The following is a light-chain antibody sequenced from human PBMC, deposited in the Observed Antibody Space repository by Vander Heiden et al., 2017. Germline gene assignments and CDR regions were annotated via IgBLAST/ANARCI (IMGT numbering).Light chain of an antibody. CDR3: CSYAGSSTWV. CDR2: EGS. Sequence: QSPLTQPASVSVSPGQSITISCTVTSSDVGSYNLVSWYLQHPGKAPKLMIYEGSKRPSGVSNRCSGSKSGNTASLTISGLQAEDEADYYCCSYAGSSTWVFGGGTKLTVL. J-gene: IGLJ3*02. V-gene: IGLV2-23*01. CDR1: SSDVGSYNL.